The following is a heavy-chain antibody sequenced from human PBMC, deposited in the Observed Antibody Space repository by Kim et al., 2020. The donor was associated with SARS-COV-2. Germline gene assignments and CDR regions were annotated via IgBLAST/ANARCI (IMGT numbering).Heavy chain of an antibody. Sequence: ASVKVSCKTSGYTFTRNDIHWVRQAPGQRLEWMGWISVGNGDTKYSQKFQGRVTLTSYTSASAAYMELSSLGSEDTAVYYCARSRSLVYWGQGTLVTVSS. CDR1: GYTFTRND. CDR2: ISVGNGDT. V-gene: IGHV1-3*01. CDR3: ARSRSLVY. D-gene: IGHD1-26*01. J-gene: IGHJ4*02.